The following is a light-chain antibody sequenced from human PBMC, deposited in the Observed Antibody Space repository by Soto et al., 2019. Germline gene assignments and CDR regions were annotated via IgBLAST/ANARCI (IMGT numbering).Light chain of an antibody. V-gene: IGKV3-20*01. Sequence: EIVFIQSPGTLSLSPWGRATLSCRSSQSVSSDYLAWYQQKPGQPPRLLIYEASTRAIGIPDRFSGSGSGTEFTLTISRLEPEDFAVYFCQHFGNSPLWTFGQGTKVDNK. CDR3: QHFGNSPLWT. J-gene: IGKJ1*01. CDR1: QSVSSDY. CDR2: EAS.